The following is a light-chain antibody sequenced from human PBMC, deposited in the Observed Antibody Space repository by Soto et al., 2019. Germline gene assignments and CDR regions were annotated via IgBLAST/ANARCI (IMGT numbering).Light chain of an antibody. Sequence: DIHMTHSPSTLSASVVDRVSITCRASQDISRWLAWYQQKPGKAPKVLIWDASSLQRGVPSRFTGSGSGTEFTHTINGLQPDDFATYYCQQYNGYRTWTFGQGTKVDIK. CDR1: QDISRW. CDR3: QQYNGYRTWT. CDR2: DAS. V-gene: IGKV1-5*01. J-gene: IGKJ1*01.